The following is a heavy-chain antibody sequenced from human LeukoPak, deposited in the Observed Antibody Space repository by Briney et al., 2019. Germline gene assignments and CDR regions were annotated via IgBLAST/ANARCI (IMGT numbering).Heavy chain of an antibody. J-gene: IGHJ3*02. CDR2: ISSSSATI. Sequence: PGGSLRLSCAASGFTFSSYSMNWVRQAPGKGLEWVSYISSSSATIYYADSVKGRFTIPRDNAKNSLYLQMNSLRAEDTAVYYCARAARLADAFDIWGQGTMVTVSS. CDR1: GFTFSSYS. CDR3: ARAARLADAFDI. V-gene: IGHV3-48*01. D-gene: IGHD6-6*01.